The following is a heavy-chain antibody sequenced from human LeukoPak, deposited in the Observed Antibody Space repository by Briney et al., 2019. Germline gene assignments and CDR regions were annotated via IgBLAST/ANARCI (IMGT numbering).Heavy chain of an antibody. D-gene: IGHD3-22*01. CDR2: ISWNSGSI. J-gene: IGHJ4*02. V-gene: IGHV3-9*01. Sequence: GGSLSLSCAASGFTLDDYAMHWVRQAPGKGLEWVSGISWNSGSIGYGDSVKGRFTISRDNAKNSLYLQMNSLKAEDTAVYYCAKDPTNLFLITTGYFDYWGQGTLVTVSS. CDR3: AKDPTNLFLITTGYFDY. CDR1: GFTLDDYA.